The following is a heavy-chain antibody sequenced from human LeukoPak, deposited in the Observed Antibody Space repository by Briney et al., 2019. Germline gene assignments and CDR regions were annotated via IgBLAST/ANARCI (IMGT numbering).Heavy chain of an antibody. CDR3: ARRGLTYDVLTGRFYYYYGMDV. V-gene: IGHV3-7*01. CDR2: IKQDGSEK. CDR1: GFTFSSYW. Sequence: GGSLRLSCAASGFTFSSYWMSWVRQAPGKGLEWVANIKQDGSEKYYVDSLKGRFTISRDNAKNSVYLQMSSLRAEDTAVYYCARRGLTYDVLTGRFYYYYGMDVWGQGTTVTVSS. J-gene: IGHJ6*02. D-gene: IGHD3-9*01.